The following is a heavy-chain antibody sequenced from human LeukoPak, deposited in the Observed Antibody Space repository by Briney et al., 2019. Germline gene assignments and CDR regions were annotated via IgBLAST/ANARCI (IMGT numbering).Heavy chain of an antibody. CDR1: GVTLSPYG. D-gene: IGHD5-24*01. J-gene: IGHJ4*02. CDR3: ARDLED. V-gene: IGHV3-30*03. Sequence: GMSLRLSCAASGVTLSPYGMHWVRQAPGKGLEWVAVISYEGGTQHYADSVKGRFIISRDNPRNTLYLQMNILRTEDTAVYYCARDLEDWGQGTLVTVSS. CDR2: ISYEGGTQ.